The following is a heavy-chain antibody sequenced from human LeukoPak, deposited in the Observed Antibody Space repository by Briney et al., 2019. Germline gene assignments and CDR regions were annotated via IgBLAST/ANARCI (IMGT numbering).Heavy chain of an antibody. CDR2: IKQDGSEK. J-gene: IGHJ5*02. D-gene: IGHD2-2*01. CDR3: ASRPTRQGRYCSSTSCSVFWFDP. V-gene: IGHV3-7*01. CDR1: GFTFSSYW. Sequence: PGGSLRLSCAASGFTFSSYWMSWVRQAPGKGLEWVANIKQDGSEKYYVDSAKGRFTISRDNAKNSLYLQMNSLRAEDTAVYYCASRPTRQGRYCSSTSCSVFWFDPWGQGTLVTVSS.